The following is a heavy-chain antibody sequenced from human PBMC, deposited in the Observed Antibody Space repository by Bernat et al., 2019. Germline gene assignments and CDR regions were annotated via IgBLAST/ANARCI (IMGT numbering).Heavy chain of an antibody. CDR2: IKQDGGEK. D-gene: IGHD5-18*01. CDR1: GFIFSSYW. V-gene: IGHV3-7*02. CDR3: VGPIVYSYGRFYPDY. J-gene: IGHJ4*02. Sequence: EVQLVESGGGLVQPGGSLRLSCVASGFIFSSYWMSWVRQAPGKGLEWVANIKQDGGEKYYVDSVKGRFTISRDNAKNSLFLQMNSLRAEDTAVYYCVGPIVYSYGRFYPDYWGQGTLVTVSS.